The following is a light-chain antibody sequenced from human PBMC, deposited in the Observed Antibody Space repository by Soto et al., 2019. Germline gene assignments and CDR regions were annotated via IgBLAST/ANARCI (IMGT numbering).Light chain of an antibody. J-gene: IGLJ2*01. Sequence: QSVLTQPPSASGTPGQRVTISCSGSSSNIGSNYVFWYQQFPGTAPKVLIYRNNQRPSGVPDRFSGSKSGTSASLAISGLLSEDEAEYYCATWDDSLSGVVFGGGTKLTVL. CDR1: SSNIGSNY. CDR2: RNN. CDR3: ATWDDSLSGVV. V-gene: IGLV1-47*01.